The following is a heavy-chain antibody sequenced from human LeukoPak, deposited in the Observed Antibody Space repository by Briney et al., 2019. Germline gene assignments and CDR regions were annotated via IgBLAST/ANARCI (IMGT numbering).Heavy chain of an antibody. Sequence: GGSLRLSCTASGFTFSDYWMTWVRQAPGKGPEWVANIKQDGSQRYYVDSVRGRFTISRDNAKNSLFQQMNGLRAEDTAVYYCARRGGSSSRRSPIDYWGQGTLVTVSS. CDR2: IKQDGSQR. J-gene: IGHJ4*02. CDR3: ARRGGSSSRRSPIDY. V-gene: IGHV3-7*01. D-gene: IGHD6-6*01. CDR1: GFTFSDYW.